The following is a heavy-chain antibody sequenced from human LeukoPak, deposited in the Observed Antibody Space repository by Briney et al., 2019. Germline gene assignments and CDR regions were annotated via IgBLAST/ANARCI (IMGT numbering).Heavy chain of an antibody. CDR3: ARGWGGYYPTR. D-gene: IGHD3-22*01. CDR1: GFTFNSYT. CDR2: ISSSGSTI. V-gene: IGHV3-48*04. J-gene: IGHJ4*02. Sequence: GESLRLSCAASGFTFNSYTMNWVRQAPGKGLGWVSHISSSGSTIYYADSVKGRFTISRDNAKNSLYLQMSSLRAEDTAVYYCARGWGGYYPTRWGQGTLVTVSS.